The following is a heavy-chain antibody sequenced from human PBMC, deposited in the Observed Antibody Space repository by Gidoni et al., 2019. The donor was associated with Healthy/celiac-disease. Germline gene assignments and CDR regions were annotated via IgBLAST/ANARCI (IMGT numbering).Heavy chain of an antibody. CDR1: GFTFSSYS. CDR3: ARDGAYDILTYYYYGMDV. J-gene: IGHJ6*02. D-gene: IGHD3-9*01. V-gene: IGHV3-48*01. CDR2: ISSSSSTI. Sequence: EVQLVESGGGLVQPGGSLRLSCAASGFTFSSYSMNWVRQAPGKGLEWVSYISSSSSTIYYADSVKGRFTISRDNAKNSLYLQMNSLRAEDTAVYYCARDGAYDILTYYYYGMDVWGQGTTVTVSS.